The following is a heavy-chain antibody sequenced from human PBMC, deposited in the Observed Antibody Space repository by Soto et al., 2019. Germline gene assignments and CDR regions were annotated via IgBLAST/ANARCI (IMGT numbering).Heavy chain of an antibody. Sequence: PGGSLRLSCAASGFTFSSYGMHWVRQAPGKGLEWVAVISYDGSNKYYADSVKGRFTISRDNSKNTLYLQMNSLRAEDTAVYYCAKSGYSSGWYFDYWGRGTLVTVSS. CDR2: ISYDGSNK. CDR3: AKSGYSSGWYFDY. J-gene: IGHJ4*02. D-gene: IGHD6-19*01. CDR1: GFTFSSYG. V-gene: IGHV3-30*18.